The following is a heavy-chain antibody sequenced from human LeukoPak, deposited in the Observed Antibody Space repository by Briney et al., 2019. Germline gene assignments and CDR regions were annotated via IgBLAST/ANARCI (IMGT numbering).Heavy chain of an antibody. CDR2: INPNSGGT. Sequence: ASVKVSCKVSGYTFTGYYMHWVRQAPGQGLEWMGWINPNSGGTNYAQKFQGRVTMTRDTSISTAYMELSRLRSDDTAVYYCARVSGYSGYDDFDYWGQGTLVTVSS. V-gene: IGHV1-2*02. CDR3: ARVSGYSGYDDFDY. J-gene: IGHJ4*02. CDR1: GYTFTGYY. D-gene: IGHD5-12*01.